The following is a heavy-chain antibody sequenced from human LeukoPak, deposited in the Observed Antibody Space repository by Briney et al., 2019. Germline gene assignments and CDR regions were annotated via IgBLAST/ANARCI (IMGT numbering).Heavy chain of an antibody. Sequence: SQTLSLTCTVSGGSISSGDYYWSWIRQPPGKGLEWIGYIYYSGSTYYNPSLKSRVTISVDTSKNQFSLKLSSVTAADTAVYYCASFNILTVNYFDYWGQGTLVTVSS. CDR2: IYYSGST. V-gene: IGHV4-30-4*01. CDR3: ASFNILTVNYFDY. CDR1: GGSISSGDYY. J-gene: IGHJ4*02. D-gene: IGHD3-9*01.